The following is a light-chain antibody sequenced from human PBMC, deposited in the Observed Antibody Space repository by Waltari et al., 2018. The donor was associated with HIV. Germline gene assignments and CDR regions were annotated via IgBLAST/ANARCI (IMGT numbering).Light chain of an antibody. CDR3: QSADSTNTLVV. V-gene: IGLV3-25*03. CDR2: KDS. Sequence: SYDLTQPPSVSVSPGQTARITCSGDAFPKKYAYWYQQKPGQPPLLLIYKDSERPSGIRERFSGASSGTTATLAISVVQAEDEADYYCQSADSTNTLVVFGGGTKLTVL. CDR1: AFPKKY. J-gene: IGLJ2*01.